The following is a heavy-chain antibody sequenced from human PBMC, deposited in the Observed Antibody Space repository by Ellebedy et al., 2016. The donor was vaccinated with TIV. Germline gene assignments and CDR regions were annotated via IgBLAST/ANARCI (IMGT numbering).Heavy chain of an antibody. CDR1: GYSFTSYW. D-gene: IGHD2-15*01. V-gene: IGHV5-10-1*01. CDR3: ARRSGGYNWFDP. Sequence: KVSCXGSGYSFTSYWISWVRQMPGKGLEWMGRIDPSDSYTNYSPSFQGHVTISADKSISTAYLQWSSLKASDTAMYYCARRSGGYNWFDPWGQGTLVTVSS. J-gene: IGHJ5*02. CDR2: IDPSDSYT.